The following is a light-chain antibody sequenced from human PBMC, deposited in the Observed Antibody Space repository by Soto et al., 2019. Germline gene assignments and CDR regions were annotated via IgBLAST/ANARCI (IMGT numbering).Light chain of an antibody. CDR2: DAS. CDR1: QSVFSS. CDR3: QQRNILPLT. J-gene: IGKJ4*01. V-gene: IGKV3-11*01. Sequence: EIVLTQSPGTLSLSPGERATLSCRASQSVFSSLAWYQQKPGQAPRLLISDASNRATGVPARFSGSGSGTDFTLTISSLEHEDFAVYYCQQRNILPLTFGGGTKVDIK.